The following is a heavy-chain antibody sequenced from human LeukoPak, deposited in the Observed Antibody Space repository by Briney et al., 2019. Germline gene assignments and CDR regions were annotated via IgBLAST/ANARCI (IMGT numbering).Heavy chain of an antibody. Sequence: GESLKISCKGIGYSFTSYWIGWVRQMPGKSMEWMGVIYPGDSRTRYTPSFQGQVTISVDKSINTGYLQWVSLKASDTAMYYCACREFTSTWSYPWGQGTLVTVSS. D-gene: IGHD2-2*01. J-gene: IGHJ5*02. V-gene: IGHV5-51*01. CDR3: ACREFTSTWSYP. CDR1: GYSFTSYW. CDR2: IYPGDSRT.